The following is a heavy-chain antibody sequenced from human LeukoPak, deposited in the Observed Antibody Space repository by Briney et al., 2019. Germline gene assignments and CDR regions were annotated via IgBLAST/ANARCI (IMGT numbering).Heavy chain of an antibody. D-gene: IGHD5-12*01. J-gene: IGHJ4*02. CDR2: IIPILGIA. CDR3: ARDHHGYKAFDY. Sequence: ASVKVSCKASGGTFSSYAISWVRQAPGQGLEWMGRIIPILGIANYAQKFQGRVTITADKSTSTAYMEPSSLRSEDTAVYYCARDHHGYKAFDYWGQGTLVTVSS. V-gene: IGHV1-69*04. CDR1: GGTFSSYA.